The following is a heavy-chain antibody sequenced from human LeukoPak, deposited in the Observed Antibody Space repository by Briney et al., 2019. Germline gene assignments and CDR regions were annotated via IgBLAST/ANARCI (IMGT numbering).Heavy chain of an antibody. Sequence: SETLSLTCAVSGYSISSGYYWGWIRQPPGKGLEWIGSIYHSGSTYYNPSLKSRVTISVDTSKNQFSLKLSSETAADTAVYYCARGYYDILTGLGYWGQGTLVTVSS. D-gene: IGHD3-9*01. CDR3: ARGYYDILTGLGY. J-gene: IGHJ4*02. V-gene: IGHV4-38-2*01. CDR1: GYSISSGYY. CDR2: IYHSGST.